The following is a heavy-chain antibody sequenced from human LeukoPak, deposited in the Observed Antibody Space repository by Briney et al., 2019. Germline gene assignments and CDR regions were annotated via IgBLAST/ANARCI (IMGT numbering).Heavy chain of an antibody. CDR1: GFTFSSSG. CDR3: AKETRGSYSDY. Sequence: GGSLRLSCAASGFTFSSSGMHWVRQAPGKGLEWVAFMSYDGSNRYYADSVEGRFTISRDNSKNTLYLQMNSLRAEDTAVYYCAKETRGSYSDYWGQGTLVTVSS. J-gene: IGHJ4*02. CDR2: MSYDGSNR. V-gene: IGHV3-30*02. D-gene: IGHD5-12*01.